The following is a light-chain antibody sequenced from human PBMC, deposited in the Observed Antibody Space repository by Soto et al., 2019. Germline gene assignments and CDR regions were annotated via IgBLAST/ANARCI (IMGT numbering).Light chain of an antibody. V-gene: IGLV1-47*02. J-gene: IGLJ2*01. Sequence: QSVLTQPPSASATPGQRVTISSSGSGSNIGSNSLYWYQHLPGTAPKLLLHSNNQWPSGVPDRFSGAKSDTSASLAISGLRSEDEADYYCAAWDDSLSGVVVFGGGTQLTVL. CDR2: SNN. CDR3: AAWDDSLSGVVV. CDR1: GSNIGSNS.